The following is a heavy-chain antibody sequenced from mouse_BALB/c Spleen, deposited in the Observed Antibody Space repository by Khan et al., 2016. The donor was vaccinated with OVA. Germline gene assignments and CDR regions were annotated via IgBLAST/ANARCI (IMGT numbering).Heavy chain of an antibody. J-gene: IGHJ3*01. D-gene: IGHD2-4*01. V-gene: IGHV2-2*02. CDR1: GFSLFSYG. Sequence: QVQLKESGPGLVQPSQSLSITCTVSGFSLFSYGVHWVRQSPGKGLEWLGVIWSGGSTDYNAVFISRLSIRKDNSKSQVFFKLNNLQANDTAIYYCARNYDYDEGLSYWGQGTLVTVSA. CDR2: IWSGGST. CDR3: ARNYDYDEGLSY.